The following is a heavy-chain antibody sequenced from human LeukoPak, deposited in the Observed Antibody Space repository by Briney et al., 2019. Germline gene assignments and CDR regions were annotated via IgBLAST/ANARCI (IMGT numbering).Heavy chain of an antibody. V-gene: IGHV3-23*01. D-gene: IGHD1-26*01. CDR1: GFTFSSYA. Sequence: GGSLRLSCAASGFTFSSYAMTWVRQAPGKGPEWVSGISGSGGSSYYADSVEGRFTISRDNSKNTLYLQMNSLRAEDTAVYYCAKASGGSYSKHAFDIWGQGTMVTVSS. CDR3: AKASGGSYSKHAFDI. CDR2: ISGSGGSS. J-gene: IGHJ3*02.